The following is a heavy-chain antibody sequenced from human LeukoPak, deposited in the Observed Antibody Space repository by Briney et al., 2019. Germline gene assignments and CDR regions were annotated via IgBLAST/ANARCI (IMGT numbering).Heavy chain of an antibody. D-gene: IGHD2-2*01. Sequence: SETLSLTCTVSGGSVSSGSYYWSWIRQPPGKGLEWIGYIYYSGSTNYNPSLKSRVTISVDTSKNQFSLKLSSVTAADTAVYYCAKVGVPAAIRFDYWGQGTLVTVSS. CDR3: AKVGVPAAIRFDY. J-gene: IGHJ4*02. CDR1: GGSVSSGSYY. CDR2: IYYSGST. V-gene: IGHV4-61*01.